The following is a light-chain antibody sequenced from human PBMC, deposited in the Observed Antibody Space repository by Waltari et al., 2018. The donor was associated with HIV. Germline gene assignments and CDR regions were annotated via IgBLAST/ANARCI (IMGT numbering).Light chain of an antibody. CDR2: EVT. J-gene: IGLJ3*02. Sequence: QSALTQPASVSGSPGQSITISCTGPSSDVGTYDLVSWYQQHPGKAPKLMCYEVTKWSAGVSNRSAGSKSGNTASLTISGLQAEDEADYYCCSYAGTNGLVFGGGTKLTVL. CDR1: SSDVGTYDL. V-gene: IGLV2-23*02. CDR3: CSYAGTNGLV.